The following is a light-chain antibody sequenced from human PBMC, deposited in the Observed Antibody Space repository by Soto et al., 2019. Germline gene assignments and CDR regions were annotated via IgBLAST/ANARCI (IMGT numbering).Light chain of an antibody. CDR2: SNN. V-gene: IGLV1-47*02. CDR1: STNIGNNY. Sequence: VLTQPPSVSGTPGQRVTISCSGGSTNIGNNYVYWYQHLPGAPPKLLIFSNNQRPPGVPDRFSGFKSGTAASLAIRGLRPEDEGDYYCAAWDDSPTTYVLIGGGTKVTVL. J-gene: IGLJ2*01. CDR3: AAWDDSPTTYVL.